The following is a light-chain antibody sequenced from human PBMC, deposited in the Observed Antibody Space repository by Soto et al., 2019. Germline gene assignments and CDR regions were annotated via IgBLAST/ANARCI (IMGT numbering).Light chain of an antibody. CDR1: QSVSNY. CDR3: QQYSKWPIT. J-gene: IGKJ5*01. CDR2: ETS. V-gene: IGKV3-15*01. Sequence: EIVLTQSPATLSLSPGERATLSCRASQSVSNYLSWYQQKPGLAPRLLMYETSRRATGIPARFSGSGSGTEFSLTISSLQSEDFAVYYCQQYSKWPITFGKGTRLEIK.